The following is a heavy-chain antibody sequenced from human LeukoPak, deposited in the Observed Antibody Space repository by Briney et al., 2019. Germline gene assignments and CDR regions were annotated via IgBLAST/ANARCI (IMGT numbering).Heavy chain of an antibody. J-gene: IGHJ6*02. CDR2: ISYDGSNK. V-gene: IGHV3-30*18. Sequence: GGSLRLSCAASGFTFSSYGMHWVRQAPGKGLEWVAVISYDGSNKYYADSVKGRFTISRDNSKNTLYLQMNSLRAEDTAVYYCAKQYYDFWSGYYDYYYYYGMDVWGQGTTVTVSS. D-gene: IGHD3-3*01. CDR1: GFTFSSYG. CDR3: AKQYYDFWSGYYDYYYYYGMDV.